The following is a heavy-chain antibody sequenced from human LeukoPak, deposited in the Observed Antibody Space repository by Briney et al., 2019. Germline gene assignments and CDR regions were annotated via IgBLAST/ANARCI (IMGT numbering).Heavy chain of an antibody. CDR2: IYYSGST. CDR3: ARDSSEGTTGTTSWFDP. D-gene: IGHD1-1*01. Sequence: SETLSLTCTASGGSISSYYWSWIRQPPGKGLEWIGYIYYSGSTNYNPSLKSRVTISVDTSKNQFSLKLSSVTAADTAVYYCARDSSEGTTGTTSWFDPWGQGTLVTVSS. V-gene: IGHV4-59*01. J-gene: IGHJ5*02. CDR1: GGSISSYY.